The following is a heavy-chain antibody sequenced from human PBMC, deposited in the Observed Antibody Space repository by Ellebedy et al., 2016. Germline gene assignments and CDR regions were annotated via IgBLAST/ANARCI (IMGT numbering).Heavy chain of an antibody. CDR1: GFTFDDYA. J-gene: IGHJ4*02. D-gene: IGHD3-22*01. CDR2: ISWNSGSI. V-gene: IGHV3-9*01. CDR3: AKSGDSSGYDKEDY. Sequence: GGSLRLXXAASGFTFDDYAMHWVRQAPGKGLEWVSGISWNSGSIGYADSVKGRFTISRDNAKNSLYLQMNSLRAEDTALYYCAKSGDSSGYDKEDYWGQGTLVTVSS.